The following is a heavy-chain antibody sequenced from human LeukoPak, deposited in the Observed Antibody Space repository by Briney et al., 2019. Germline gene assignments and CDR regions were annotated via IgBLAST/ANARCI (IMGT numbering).Heavy chain of an antibody. CDR3: AREGYYYDSSGYAFDI. J-gene: IGHJ3*02. D-gene: IGHD3-22*01. Sequence: ASVKVSCKASGYTFTNYGISWVRQAPGQGLEWMGGIIPIFGTANYAQKFQGRVTITADESTGTAYMELSSLRSEDTAVYYCAREGYYYDSSGYAFDIWGQGTMVTVSS. CDR2: IIPIFGTA. CDR1: GYTFTNYG. V-gene: IGHV1-69*13.